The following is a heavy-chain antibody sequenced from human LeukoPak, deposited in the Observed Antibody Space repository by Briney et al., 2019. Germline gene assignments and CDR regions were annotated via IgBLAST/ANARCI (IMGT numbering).Heavy chain of an antibody. Sequence: SETLSLTCAVYGGSFSGYYWSWIRQPPGKGLEWIGEINHSGSTNYNPSLKSRVTISVDTSKNQFSLKLSSVTAADTAVYYCARTIGYCSGGSCYSPFDYWGRGTLVTVSS. CDR3: ARTIGYCSGGSCYSPFDY. J-gene: IGHJ4*02. V-gene: IGHV4-34*01. D-gene: IGHD2-15*01. CDR1: GGSFSGYY. CDR2: INHSGST.